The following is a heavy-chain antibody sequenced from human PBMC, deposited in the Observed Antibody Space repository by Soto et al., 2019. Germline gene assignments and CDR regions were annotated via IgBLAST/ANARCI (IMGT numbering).Heavy chain of an antibody. J-gene: IGHJ6*03. Sequence: GGSLRLSCAASGFPFSSYAMSWVRQAPGKGLEWVSAISGSGGSTYYADSVKGRFTISRDNSKNTLYLQMNSLRAEDTAVYYCARRQKLEFETVAGTRYYYYYMDVWGKGTTVTVSS. CDR3: ARRQKLEFETVAGTRYYYYYMDV. V-gene: IGHV3-23*01. D-gene: IGHD6-19*01. CDR1: GFPFSSYA. CDR2: ISGSGGST.